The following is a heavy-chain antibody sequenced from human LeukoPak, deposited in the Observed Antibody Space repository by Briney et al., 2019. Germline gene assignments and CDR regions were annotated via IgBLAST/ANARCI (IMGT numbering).Heavy chain of an antibody. CDR2: IYYIGRT. CDR3: ARRHSSGWYSRYYYYYMDV. D-gene: IGHD6-19*01. J-gene: IGHJ6*03. CDR1: GGSISSSSYY. Sequence: SETLSLTCTVSGGSISSSSYYWGWIRQPPGKGLEWLGCIYYIGRTYYKPSLKTGVTLSVDTSKNQFFLKLSSVTAADTAVYYCARRHSSGWYSRYYYYYMDVWGKGTTVTISS. V-gene: IGHV4-39*01.